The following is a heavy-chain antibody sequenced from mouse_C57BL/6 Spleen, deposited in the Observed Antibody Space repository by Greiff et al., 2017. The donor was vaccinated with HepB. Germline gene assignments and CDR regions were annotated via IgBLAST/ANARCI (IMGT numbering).Heavy chain of an antibody. D-gene: IGHD1-2*01. CDR1: GYTFTSYW. Sequence: VQLQQPGAELVRPGSSVKLSCKASGYTFTSYWMDWVKQRPGQGLEWIGNIYPSDSETHYNQKFKDKATLTVDKSSSTAYMQLSSLTSEDSAVYYCARNYYGPPDAMDYWGQGTSVTVSS. J-gene: IGHJ4*01. CDR2: IYPSDSET. V-gene: IGHV1-61*01. CDR3: ARNYYGPPDAMDY.